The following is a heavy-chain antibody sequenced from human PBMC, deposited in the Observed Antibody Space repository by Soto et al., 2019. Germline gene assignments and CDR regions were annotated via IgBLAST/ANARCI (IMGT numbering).Heavy chain of an antibody. V-gene: IGHV1-18*01. CDR2: ISVFNGNT. Sequence: QVQLVQSGAEVKKPGASVKVSCKTSGYTFTGYGINWVRQAPGHGLEWMGWISVFNGNTEYGQNSQDRVIMTTDPSPSTASMEPRRPRSADPAVYLCGTDGSSRIIASWGQGKMLIVS. CDR1: GYTFTGYG. D-gene: IGHD3-16*01. CDR3: GTDGSSRIIAS. J-gene: IGHJ3*01.